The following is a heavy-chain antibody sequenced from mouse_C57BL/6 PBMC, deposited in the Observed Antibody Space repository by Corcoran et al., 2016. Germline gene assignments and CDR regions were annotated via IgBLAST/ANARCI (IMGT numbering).Heavy chain of an antibody. J-gene: IGHJ1*03. D-gene: IGHD1-1*01. CDR3: ARFITTGYWYFDV. Sequence: EVQLQQSGPELVKPGASVKIPCKASGYTFTDYNMDWVKQSHGKSLEWIGDINPNNGGTIYNQKFKGKATLTVAKSSSTAYMELRSLTSEDTAVYYCARFITTGYWYFDVWGTGTTVTVSS. CDR1: GYTFTDYN. CDR2: INPNNGGT. V-gene: IGHV1-18*01.